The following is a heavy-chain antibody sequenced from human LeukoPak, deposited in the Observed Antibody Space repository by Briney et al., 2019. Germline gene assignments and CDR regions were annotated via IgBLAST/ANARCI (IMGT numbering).Heavy chain of an antibody. D-gene: IGHD3-9*01. CDR3: ARFYDMNWFDP. V-gene: IGHV4-4*07. Sequence: PSETLSLTCTASGGSISSYYWSWIRQPAGKGLEWIGRIYTSGSTNYNPSLKSRVTMSVGTSKNQFSLKLSSVTAADTAVYYCARFYDMNWFDPWGQGTLVTVSS. CDR1: GGSISSYY. J-gene: IGHJ5*02. CDR2: IYTSGST.